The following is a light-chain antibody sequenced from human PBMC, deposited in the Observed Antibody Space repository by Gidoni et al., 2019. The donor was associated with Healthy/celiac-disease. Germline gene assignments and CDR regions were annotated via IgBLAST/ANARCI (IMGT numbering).Light chain of an antibody. CDR1: SSNIGAGSD. Sequence: QSVLTQPPSVSGAPGQRVTISCTGSSSNIGAGSDVHWYQQLPGTAPKLLIYGNSNRPSGVPDRFSGSKSGTSASLAITGLQAEDEADYYCQSYDSSLSAHYVFGTGTKVTVL. V-gene: IGLV1-40*01. CDR3: QSYDSSLSAHYV. J-gene: IGLJ1*01. CDR2: GNS.